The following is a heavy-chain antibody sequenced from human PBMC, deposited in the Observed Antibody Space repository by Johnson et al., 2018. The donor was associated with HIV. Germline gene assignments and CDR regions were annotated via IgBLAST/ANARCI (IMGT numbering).Heavy chain of an antibody. Sequence: QVQLVESGGGLVQPGGSLRLSCAASGITFSSYGMHWVRQAPGRGLEWVAFIRYDGSSKYYGDPVNGRFTISRDESKNTLFLERDSLRLQDQALCCCGRESRSGTGNVPGRHALDVWGQVTMVTVSS. CDR1: GITFSSYG. V-gene: IGHV3-30*02. CDR3: GRESRSGTGNVPGRHALDV. CDR2: IRYDGSSK. D-gene: IGHD1-1*01. J-gene: IGHJ3*01.